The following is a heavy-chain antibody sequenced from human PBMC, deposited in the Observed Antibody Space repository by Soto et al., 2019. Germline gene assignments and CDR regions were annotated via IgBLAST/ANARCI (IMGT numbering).Heavy chain of an antibody. V-gene: IGHV3-23*01. CDR2: ISSSGGRT. J-gene: IGHJ6*02. D-gene: IGHD6-13*01. CDR1: GFTFNIYA. CDR3: GSDFGDAAAGNYFSSGVDV. Sequence: EVQLLESGGGLVQPGGSLRLSCAASGFTFNIYAMSWVRQAPGKGLQWVSAISSSGGRTYYADSVKGRFTISRDNFKKPLYLQMNSLRAVDTAVYFCGSDFGDAAAGNYFSSGVDVWGHGAKVTVSS.